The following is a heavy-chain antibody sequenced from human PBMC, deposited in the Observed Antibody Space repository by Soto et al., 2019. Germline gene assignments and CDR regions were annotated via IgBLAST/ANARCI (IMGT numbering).Heavy chain of an antibody. Sequence: EVQLVESGGGLVQPGGSLRLSCAASGFTFSSYWMHWVRQAPGKGMVWVSRINSDGSSTSYADSVKGRFTSSIDNAKNTLYLQMNTLRAEDTAVYNCARDYATMIVVNNFDYWCQGTLVTVSS. J-gene: IGHJ4*02. CDR3: ARDYATMIVVNNFDY. CDR1: GFTFSSYW. CDR2: INSDGSST. V-gene: IGHV3-74*01. D-gene: IGHD3-22*01.